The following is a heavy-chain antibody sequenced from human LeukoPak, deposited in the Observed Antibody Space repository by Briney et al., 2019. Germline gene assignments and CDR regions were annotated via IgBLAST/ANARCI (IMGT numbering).Heavy chain of an antibody. D-gene: IGHD3-22*01. J-gene: IGHJ4*01. V-gene: IGHV1-2*02. CDR2: INPNSGGT. CDR1: GYTFTGYY. CDR3: TASIHYYNSSGYYPFDY. Sequence: ASVKVSCKASGYTFTGYYMHWVRQAPGQGLEWMGWINPNSGGTNYAQKFQGRVTMTRDTSINTAYMELSSLRSEDTAVYYCTASIHYYNSSGYYPFDYWGLGTLVTVSS.